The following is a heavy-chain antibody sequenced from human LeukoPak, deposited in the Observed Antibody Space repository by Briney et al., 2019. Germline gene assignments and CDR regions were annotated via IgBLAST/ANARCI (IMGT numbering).Heavy chain of an antibody. CDR1: GGTFSSYA. J-gene: IGHJ6*04. D-gene: IGHD3-10*01. Sequence: ASVKVSCKASGGTFSSYAISWVRQAPGQGLERMGGIIPIFGTANYAQKFQGRVTITADESTSTAYMELSSLRSEDTAVYYCAGNDPYGSGSYDYYYYGMDVWGKGTTVTVSS. CDR2: IIPIFGTA. CDR3: AGNDPYGSGSYDYYYYGMDV. V-gene: IGHV1-69*13.